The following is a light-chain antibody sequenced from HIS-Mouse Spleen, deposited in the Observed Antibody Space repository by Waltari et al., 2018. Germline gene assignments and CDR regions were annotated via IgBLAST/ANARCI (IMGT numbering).Light chain of an antibody. J-gene: IGLJ3*02. CDR1: SANIGSNY. Sequence: SVLTQPPSASGTPGQRVPISCSGSSANIGSNYVYLYQQKPGPAPVLVIYGKNNRPSGIPDRFSGSSSGNTASLTITGAQAEDEADYYCNSRDSSGNHWVFGGGTKLTVL. CDR2: GKN. V-gene: IGLV3-19*01. CDR3: NSRDSSGNHWV.